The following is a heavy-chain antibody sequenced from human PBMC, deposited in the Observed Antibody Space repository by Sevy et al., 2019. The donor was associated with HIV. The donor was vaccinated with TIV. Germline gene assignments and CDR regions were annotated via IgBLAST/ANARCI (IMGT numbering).Heavy chain of an antibody. J-gene: IGHJ6*02. Sequence: GGSLRLSCAASGFTFSSYAMHWVRQAPGKGLEWVAVISYDGSNKYYADSVKGRFTISRDNSKNTLYLQMNSLRAEDTAVYYCVRHRERGSGSFKNYYGMDVWGQGTTVTVSS. V-gene: IGHV3-30-3*01. CDR1: GFTFSSYA. CDR2: ISYDGSNK. D-gene: IGHD3-10*01. CDR3: VRHRERGSGSFKNYYGMDV.